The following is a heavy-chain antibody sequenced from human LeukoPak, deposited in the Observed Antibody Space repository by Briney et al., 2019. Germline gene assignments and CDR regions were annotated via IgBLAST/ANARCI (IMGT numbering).Heavy chain of an antibody. J-gene: IGHJ4*02. CDR1: GFTFSSYA. D-gene: IGHD3-22*01. CDR3: AKDQNYYDSSGFVDY. CDR2: ISGSGGST. Sequence: GGSLRLPCAASGFTFSSYAMSWVRQAPGKGLEWVSAISGSGGSTYYADSVKGRFTISRDNSKNTLYLQMNSLRAEDTAVYYCAKDQNYYDSSGFVDYWGQGTLVTVSS. V-gene: IGHV3-23*01.